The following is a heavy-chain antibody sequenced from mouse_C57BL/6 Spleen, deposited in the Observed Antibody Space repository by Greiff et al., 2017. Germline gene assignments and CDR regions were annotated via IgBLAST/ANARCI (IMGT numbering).Heavy chain of an antibody. CDR1: GFSLTSYG. V-gene: IGHV2-5*01. CDR2: IWRGGST. Sequence: QVQLQQSGPGLVQPSQRLSITCTVSGFSLTSYGVHWVRQSPGKGLEWLGVIWRGGSTDYNAAFMSRLSITKDNSKSQVFFKMNSLQADDTAIYYCAKNSGNYGGDFDYWGQGTTLTVSS. D-gene: IGHD2-1*01. J-gene: IGHJ2*01. CDR3: AKNSGNYGGDFDY.